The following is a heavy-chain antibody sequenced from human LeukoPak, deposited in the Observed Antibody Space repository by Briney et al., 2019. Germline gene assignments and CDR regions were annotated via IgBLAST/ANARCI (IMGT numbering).Heavy chain of an antibody. CDR3: ARVFRRDGYFDY. CDR2: INHSGTT. D-gene: IGHD5-24*01. CDR1: GGSFSRYY. V-gene: IGHV4-34*01. J-gene: IGHJ4*02. Sequence: SETLSLTCAVYGGSFSRYYCSWIRQPPGKGLQWIGEINHSGTTKYNPSLKSRVTISVDTSKNQFSLKLDSVTAADTAVYYCARVFRRDGYFDYWGQGTLVTVSS.